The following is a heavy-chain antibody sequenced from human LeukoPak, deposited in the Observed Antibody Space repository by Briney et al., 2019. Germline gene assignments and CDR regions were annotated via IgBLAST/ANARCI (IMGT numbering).Heavy chain of an antibody. CDR1: GGSISSGGYY. V-gene: IGHV4-31*03. J-gene: IGHJ4*02. CDR3: VRGNLDGSGGY. CDR2: IYYSGST. Sequence: SETLSLTCTVSGGSISSGGYYWSWIRQHPGKGLEWIGYIYYSGSTYYNPSLKSRVTISVDMSKNQFSLKLSSVTAADTAVYYCVRGNLDGSGGYWGQGTLVTVSS. D-gene: IGHD3-10*01.